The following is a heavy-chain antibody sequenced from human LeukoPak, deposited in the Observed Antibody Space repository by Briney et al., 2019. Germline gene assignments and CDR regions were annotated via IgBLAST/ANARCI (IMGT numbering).Heavy chain of an antibody. D-gene: IGHD3-3*01. Sequence: SETLXXXXXXXXGSFSGXYXSWIRQPPGKGLEXIXEINXSGSTNYNPSLTSRGTISVDTSKNQFSLKLSSVTAADTAVYYCARGANFWSGYYTNWFDPWGQGTLVTVSS. CDR2: INXSGST. CDR3: ARGANFWSGYYTNWFDP. CDR1: XGSFSGXY. J-gene: IGHJ5*02. V-gene: IGHV4-34*01.